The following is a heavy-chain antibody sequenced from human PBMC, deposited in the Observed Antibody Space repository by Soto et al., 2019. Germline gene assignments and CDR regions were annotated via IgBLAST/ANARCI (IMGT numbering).Heavy chain of an antibody. D-gene: IGHD2-2*01. Sequence: PSETLSLTCTVSGGSINSGDYYWSWIRQHPGKGLEWIGYIYYSGSTYYNPSLKSRVTISVDTSKNQFSLKLSSVTAADTAVYYCARVIRDIVLVPAAPNWFDPWGQGTLITVSS. CDR3: ARVIRDIVLVPAAPNWFDP. V-gene: IGHV4-31*03. J-gene: IGHJ5*02. CDR2: IYYSGST. CDR1: GGSINSGDYY.